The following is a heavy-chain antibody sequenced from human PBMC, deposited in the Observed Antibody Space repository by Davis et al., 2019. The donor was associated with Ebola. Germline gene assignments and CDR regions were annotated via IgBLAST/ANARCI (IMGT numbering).Heavy chain of an antibody. CDR1: GFTFSDYY. D-gene: IGHD6-13*01. J-gene: IGHJ4*02. Sequence: GGSLRLSCAASGFTFSDYYMSWIRQAPGKGLEWVSYISSSGSTVYYADSVKGRFTISRDNAKNSLYLQMNSLRAEDTAVYYCAKSRIAAAVLQHFDYWGQGTLVTVSS. V-gene: IGHV3-11*01. CDR2: ISSSGSTV. CDR3: AKSRIAAAVLQHFDY.